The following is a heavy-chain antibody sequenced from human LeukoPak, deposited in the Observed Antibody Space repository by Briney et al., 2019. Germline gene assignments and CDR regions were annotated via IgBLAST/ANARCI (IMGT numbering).Heavy chain of an antibody. CDR3: ARDQDGYYDSSGYYSPFDY. V-gene: IGHV3-48*01. CDR2: ISSSSSTI. J-gene: IGHJ4*02. D-gene: IGHD3-22*01. CDR1: GFTFSSYS. Sequence: GGSLRLSCAASGFTFSSYSMNWVRQAPGKGLEWVSYISSSSSTIYYADSVKGRLTISRDNAKNSLYLQMNSLRAEDTAVYYCARDQDGYYDSSGYYSPFDYWGQGTLVTVSS.